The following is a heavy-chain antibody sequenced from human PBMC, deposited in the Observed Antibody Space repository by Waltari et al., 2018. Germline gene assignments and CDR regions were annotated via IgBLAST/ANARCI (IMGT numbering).Heavy chain of an antibody. CDR1: AYPFPDSY. CDR2: INPKRGCE. CDR3: VREMRGGVAVAGDDAFEI. J-gene: IGHJ3*02. V-gene: IGHV1-2*02. D-gene: IGHD6-13*01. Sequence: QVQLVQSGAEVKKPGASVKVSCKPYAYPFPDSYIHLVRQAPGQGREWMGWINPKRGCENYAQKFQGRVTMTGDTSISTAYMELSRLRFDDTAAYYCVREMRGGVAVAGDDAFEIWGQGTMVTVSS.